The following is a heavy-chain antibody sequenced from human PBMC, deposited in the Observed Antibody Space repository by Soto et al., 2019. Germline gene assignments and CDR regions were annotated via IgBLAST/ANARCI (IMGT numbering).Heavy chain of an antibody. Sequence: GGSLRLSCAASGFTFSSYWMSWVRQAPGKGLEWVANIKQDGSEKYYVDSVKGRFTISRDNAKNSLYLQMNSLRAEDTAVYYCAILTSHVVIAIVDAFDIWGQGTMVTVSS. CDR3: AILTSHVVIAIVDAFDI. V-gene: IGHV3-7*01. CDR1: GFTFSSYW. CDR2: IKQDGSEK. J-gene: IGHJ3*02. D-gene: IGHD2-21*01.